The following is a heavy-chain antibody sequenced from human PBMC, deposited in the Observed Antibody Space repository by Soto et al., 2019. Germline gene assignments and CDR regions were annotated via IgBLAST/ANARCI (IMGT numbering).Heavy chain of an antibody. J-gene: IGHJ6*02. Sequence: QVQLVESGGGVVQPGRSLRLSCAASGFTFSSYAMHWVRQAPGKGLEWVAVISYDGSNKYYADSVKGRFTISRDNSKNALYLQKNSLRGEDAAVYYCATEYYDSSVSPDPDLVTIAGGMDLWGQGTTVTVSS. D-gene: IGHD3-22*01. CDR1: GFTFSSYA. CDR3: ATEYYDSSVSPDPDLVTIAGGMDL. CDR2: ISYDGSNK. V-gene: IGHV3-30-3*01.